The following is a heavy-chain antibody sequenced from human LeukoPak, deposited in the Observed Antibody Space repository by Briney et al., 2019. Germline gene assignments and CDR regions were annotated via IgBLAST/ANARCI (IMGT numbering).Heavy chain of an antibody. Sequence: PGGSLRLSCAASGFTFDDYAMHWVRHAPGKGLEWVSGISWNSGRIGYADLVKGRFTISRDNAKNSLYLQMNSLRAEGTALYYCAKDIAGPGGDYGHYYYSMDVWGKGTTVTVSS. CDR2: ISWNSGRI. J-gene: IGHJ6*03. CDR1: GFTFDDYA. V-gene: IGHV3-9*01. CDR3: AKDIAGPGGDYGHYYYSMDV. D-gene: IGHD2-21*01.